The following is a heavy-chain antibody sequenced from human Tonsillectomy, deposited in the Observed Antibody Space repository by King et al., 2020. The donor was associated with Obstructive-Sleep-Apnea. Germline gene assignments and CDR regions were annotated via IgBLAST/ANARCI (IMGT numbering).Heavy chain of an antibody. V-gene: IGHV4-31*03. CDR1: GGSISSGGYY. Sequence: QLQESGPGLVKPSQTLSLTCTVSGGSISSGGYYWSWIRQHPGKGLEWIGDIYYSGSTYYNPSLKSRVTRSVDTSKNQFSLKLSSVTAADTAVYYCARRYYHDSSGHYWYFDLWGRGTLVTVSS. J-gene: IGHJ2*01. CDR2: IYYSGST. CDR3: ARRYYHDSSGHYWYFDL. D-gene: IGHD3-22*01.